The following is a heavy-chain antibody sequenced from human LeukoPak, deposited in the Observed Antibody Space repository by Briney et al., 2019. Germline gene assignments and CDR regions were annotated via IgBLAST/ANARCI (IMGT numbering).Heavy chain of an antibody. Sequence: GASVKVSCKASGYTFTSYAMNWVRQAPGQGLEWMGWINTNTGNPTYAQGFTGRFVFSLDTSVSTAYLQISSLKAEDTAVYYCARDLRLTYYDILTGPWYYYYMDVWGKGTTVTVSS. CDR2: INTNTGNP. J-gene: IGHJ6*03. V-gene: IGHV7-4-1*02. D-gene: IGHD3-9*01. CDR3: ARDLRLTYYDILTGPWYYYYMDV. CDR1: GYTFTSYA.